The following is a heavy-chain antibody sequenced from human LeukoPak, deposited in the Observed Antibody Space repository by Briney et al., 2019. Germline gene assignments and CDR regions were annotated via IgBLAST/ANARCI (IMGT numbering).Heavy chain of an antibody. Sequence: SETLSLTCAVSGGSISSGGYSWSWIRQPPGKGLEWIGEINHSGSTNYNPSLKSRVTISVDTSKNQFSLKLSSVTAADTAVYYCARGLRRKRAFDIWGQGTMVTVSS. CDR2: INHSGST. J-gene: IGHJ3*02. CDR1: GGSISSGGYS. V-gene: IGHV4-30-2*01. CDR3: ARGLRRKRAFDI.